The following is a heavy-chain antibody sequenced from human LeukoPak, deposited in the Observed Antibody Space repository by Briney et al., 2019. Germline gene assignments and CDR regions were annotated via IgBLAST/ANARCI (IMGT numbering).Heavy chain of an antibody. Sequence: PSETLSLTCTVSGGSICSYYWSWIRQPPGKGLEWIGYIYYSGSTNYNPSLKSRVTISVGTSKNQFSLKLSSVTAADTAVYYCARGGDWDYDFWSGYSTFDYWGQGTLVTVSS. V-gene: IGHV4-59*01. CDR3: ARGGDWDYDFWSGYSTFDY. CDR2: IYYSGST. CDR1: GGSICSYY. D-gene: IGHD3-3*01. J-gene: IGHJ4*02.